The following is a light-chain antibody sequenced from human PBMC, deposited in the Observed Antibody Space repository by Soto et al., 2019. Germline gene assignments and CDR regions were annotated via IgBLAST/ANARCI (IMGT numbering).Light chain of an antibody. Sequence: EIQLTQSPATVSSSVGDRATISCRASQSIRYWLAWFRQKAGKAPRLLIYEASRLESGVPSRISGSGSGTEFTLTISSLQPDDFATYYCQQYTSYPWTLGQGTKVDIK. V-gene: IGKV1-5*03. CDR2: EAS. CDR1: QSIRYW. CDR3: QQYTSYPWT. J-gene: IGKJ1*01.